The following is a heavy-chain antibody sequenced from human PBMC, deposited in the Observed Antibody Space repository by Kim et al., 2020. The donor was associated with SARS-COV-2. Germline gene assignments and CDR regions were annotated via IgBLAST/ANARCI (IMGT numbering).Heavy chain of an antibody. J-gene: IGHJ4*02. CDR3: AREKNTWLDY. V-gene: IGHV3-21*01. Sequence: YIYNADTVQSRYTNSRDNAKNSLYLQMNSLRAEDTAVYYCAREKNTWLDYWGQGTLVTVSS. D-gene: IGHD3-22*01. CDR2: YI.